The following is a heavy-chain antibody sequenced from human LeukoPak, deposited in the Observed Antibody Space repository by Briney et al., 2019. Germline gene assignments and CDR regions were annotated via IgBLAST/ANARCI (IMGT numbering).Heavy chain of an antibody. CDR2: MNPNSGNT. V-gene: IGHV1-8*01. Sequence: ASVKVSCKSSGYTFTSYDINWVRQATGQGLEWMGWMNPNSGNTGYAQKFQGRVTMTRNTYISTAYMELSSLRSEDTAVYYCARGDYYGSGSYGKSYGMDVWGQGTTVTVSS. CDR1: GYTFTSYD. CDR3: ARGDYYGSGSYGKSYGMDV. D-gene: IGHD3-10*01. J-gene: IGHJ6*02.